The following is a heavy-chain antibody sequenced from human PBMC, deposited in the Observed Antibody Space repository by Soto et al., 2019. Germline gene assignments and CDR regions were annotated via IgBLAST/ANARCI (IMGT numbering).Heavy chain of an antibody. J-gene: IGHJ4*02. CDR1: GFTFSNYA. Sequence: QVQLVESGGGVVQPGRSLRLSCAASGFTFSNYAMHWVRQAPGKGLEWVASLSYDGSSKYYADSVKGRFTISRDTSKNTLFLQVNSLRAEDTAGYYCARQSGPTLDYWGQGTLVTVSS. V-gene: IGHV3-30-3*01. CDR2: LSYDGSSK. D-gene: IGHD3-3*01. CDR3: ARQSGPTLDY.